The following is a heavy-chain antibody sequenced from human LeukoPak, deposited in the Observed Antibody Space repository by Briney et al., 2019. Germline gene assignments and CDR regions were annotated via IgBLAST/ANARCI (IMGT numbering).Heavy chain of an antibody. CDR3: ARDAYSSSYMDV. V-gene: IGHV4-59*01. Sequence: SETLSLTCTVSGGSISGYYWNWIRQPPGKGLEWVGYIYYSGSTNYNPSLKSRVTISVDTSKNQFSLKLSSVTAADTAVYYCARDAYSSSYMDVWGKGTTVTVSS. CDR2: IYYSGST. D-gene: IGHD6-13*01. CDR1: GGSISGYY. J-gene: IGHJ6*03.